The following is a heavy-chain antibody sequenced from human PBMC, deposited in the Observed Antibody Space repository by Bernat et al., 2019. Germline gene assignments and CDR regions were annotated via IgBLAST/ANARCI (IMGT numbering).Heavy chain of an antibody. CDR3: ASSLAAAGTDYYNGMDV. V-gene: IGHV3-23*01. J-gene: IGHJ6*02. D-gene: IGHD6-13*01. Sequence: EVQLLESGGGLVQPGGSLRLSCAASGFTFSSYAMSWVRQAPGKGLEWVSAISGSGGSTYYADSVKGRFTISRDNTKNTLYLQMNSLRNEDTAVYYCASSLAAAGTDYYNGMDVWGQGTTVTVSS. CDR1: GFTFSSYA. CDR2: ISGSGGST.